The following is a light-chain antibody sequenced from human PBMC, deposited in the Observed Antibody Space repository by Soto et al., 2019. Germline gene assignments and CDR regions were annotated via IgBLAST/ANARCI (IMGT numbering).Light chain of an antibody. Sequence: EIVLTQSPATLSLSPGERATLSCRASQSVSSYLVWYQQKPGQAPRLLIYDASNRATGIPARFSGSGSGTDFTLTISSLEPEDFAVYYCQQRSNWPPKLTFGGGTKVEIK. J-gene: IGKJ4*01. CDR3: QQRSNWPPKLT. CDR2: DAS. V-gene: IGKV3-11*01. CDR1: QSVSSY.